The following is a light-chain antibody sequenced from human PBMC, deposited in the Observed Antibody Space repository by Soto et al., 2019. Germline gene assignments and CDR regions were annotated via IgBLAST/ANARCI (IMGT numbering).Light chain of an antibody. CDR2: KNN. CDR3: AAWDDSLSGGV. Sequence: VVTQPPSASGTPGQRVIISCSGSSSNIGSNYVYWYQQLPGTAPKLLIYKNNQRPSGVPDRFSGSKSGTSASLAISGLRSEDEADYYCAAWDDSLSGGVFGTGTKVTVL. V-gene: IGLV1-47*01. CDR1: SSNIGSNY. J-gene: IGLJ1*01.